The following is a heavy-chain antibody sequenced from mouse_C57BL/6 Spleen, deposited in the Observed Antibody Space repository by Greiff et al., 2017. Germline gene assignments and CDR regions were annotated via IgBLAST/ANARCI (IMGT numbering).Heavy chain of an antibody. CDR2: INPSNGGT. V-gene: IGHV1-53*01. CDR1: GYTFTSYW. J-gene: IGHJ1*03. Sequence: VQLQQPGTELVKPGASVKLSCKASGYTFTSYWMHWVKQRPGQGLEWIGNINPSNGGTNYNEKFKSKATLTVDKSSSTAYMQLSSLKSEDAAVYYCARSYSSVWYFDVWGTGTTVTVSS. D-gene: IGHD3-2*02. CDR3: ARSYSSVWYFDV.